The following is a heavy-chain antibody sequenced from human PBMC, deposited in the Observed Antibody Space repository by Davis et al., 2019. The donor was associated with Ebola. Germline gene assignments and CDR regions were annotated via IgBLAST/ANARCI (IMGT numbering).Heavy chain of an antibody. J-gene: IGHJ4*02. V-gene: IGHV1-69*06. Sequence: SVKVSCKASGYTLVSYYAHWVRQAPGQGLEWMGGIIPIFGTANYAQKFQGRVTITADKSTSTAYMELSSLRSEDTAVYYCARGPEVSGDLDYWGQGTLVTVSS. CDR3: ARGPEVSGDLDY. D-gene: IGHD2-21*02. CDR2: IIPIFGTA. CDR1: GYTLVSYY.